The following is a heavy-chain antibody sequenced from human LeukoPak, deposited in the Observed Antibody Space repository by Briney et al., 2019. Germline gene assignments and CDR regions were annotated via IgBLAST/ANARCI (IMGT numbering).Heavy chain of an antibody. Sequence: PGGSLRLSCAASGFTFSSYWMSWVRQAPGKGLEWVANIKQDGSEKYYVDSVKGRFTISRDNAKNSLYLQMNSLRAEDTAVYYCASYIVVVPAAPGAFDIWGQGTMVTVSS. CDR2: IKQDGSEK. CDR1: GFTFSSYW. V-gene: IGHV3-7*01. CDR3: ASYIVVVPAAPGAFDI. D-gene: IGHD2-2*01. J-gene: IGHJ3*02.